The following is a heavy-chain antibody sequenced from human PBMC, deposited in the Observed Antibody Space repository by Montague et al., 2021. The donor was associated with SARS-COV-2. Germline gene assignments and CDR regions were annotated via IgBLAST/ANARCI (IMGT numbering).Heavy chain of an antibody. CDR2: IYYIGST. D-gene: IGHD1-26*01. CDR3: ERAGWERRVGDYYFDY. V-gene: IGHV4-59*01. J-gene: IGHJ4*02. CDR1: GGSISRYY. Sequence: SETLSLTCTVSGGSISRYYWCWIRKPHATGLERIGNIYYIGSTNSNSSLTSRLTISVDTSENKFSLEVTFVTAADTAVYYCERAGWERRVGDYYFDYWGQGTLVTVSS.